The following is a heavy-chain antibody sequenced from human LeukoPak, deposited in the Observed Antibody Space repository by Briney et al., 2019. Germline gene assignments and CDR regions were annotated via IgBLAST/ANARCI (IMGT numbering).Heavy chain of an antibody. CDR2: IYPGDSDT. CDR3: ARHALAYDYFWRSYRPPWYFDY. V-gene: IGHV5-51*01. Sequence: GESLKISCKGSGYSFTSYWIGGGRQMPGKGLEWMGIIYPGDSDTRYSPSFQGQVTISADKSISTAYLQWSSMKASDTDMYYCARHALAYDYFWRSYRPPWYFDYWGQGTLVTVSS. D-gene: IGHD3-16*02. CDR1: GYSFTSYW. J-gene: IGHJ4*02.